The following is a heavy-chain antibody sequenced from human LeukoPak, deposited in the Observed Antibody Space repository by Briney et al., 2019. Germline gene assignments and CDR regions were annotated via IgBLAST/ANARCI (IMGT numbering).Heavy chain of an antibody. Sequence: SETLSLTCAVYGGSFSGYYWSWIRQPPGKGLEWIGEINHSGSTNYNPSLKSRVTISVDTSKNQFSLKLSSVTAADTAVYYCARYSVVVAASADYWGQGTLVTVPS. CDR3: ARYSVVVAASADY. J-gene: IGHJ4*02. CDR2: INHSGST. CDR1: GGSFSGYY. V-gene: IGHV4-34*01. D-gene: IGHD2-15*01.